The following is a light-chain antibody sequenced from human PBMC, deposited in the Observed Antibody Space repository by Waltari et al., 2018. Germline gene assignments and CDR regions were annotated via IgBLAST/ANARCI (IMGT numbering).Light chain of an antibody. CDR2: GAS. J-gene: IGKJ4*01. Sequence: EILLTQSPETLSLSPGERATLSCRASQSLNTYYLAWYQQKPGQAPRLLIYGASNRATGIPDRFSGSESGTDFTLTISRLEPEDCAVYYCQQYGRSLTFGGGTKVNIK. CDR3: QQYGRSLT. CDR1: QSLNTYY. V-gene: IGKV3-20*01.